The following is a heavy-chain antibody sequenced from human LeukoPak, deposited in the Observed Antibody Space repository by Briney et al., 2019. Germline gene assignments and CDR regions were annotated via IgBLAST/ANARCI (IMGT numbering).Heavy chain of an antibody. J-gene: IGHJ5*02. D-gene: IGHD6-6*01. CDR1: GGTFSIYA. CDR2: IIPIFGTA. CDR3: AREEDSSSSVSQAFDP. V-gene: IGHV1-69*13. Sequence: SVKVSCKASGGTFSIYAISWVRQAPGQGLEWMGGIIPIFGTANYAQKFQGRVTITADESTSTAYMELSSLRSEDTAVYYCAREEDSSSSVSQAFDPWGQGTLVTVSS.